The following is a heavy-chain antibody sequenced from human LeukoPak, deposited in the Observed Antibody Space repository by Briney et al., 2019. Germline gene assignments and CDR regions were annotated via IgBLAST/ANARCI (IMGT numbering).Heavy chain of an antibody. V-gene: IGHV3-30*18. CDR3: AKQMAVDYFDY. D-gene: IGHD5-24*01. Sequence: GGSLRLSCAASGFTVSSNYMSWVRQAPGKGLEWVAVISYDGKNEYYTDSVKGRFTISRDNAKNTLYLQMNSLRAEDTAVYYCAKQMAVDYFDYWGQGTLVTVSS. CDR2: ISYDGKNE. J-gene: IGHJ4*02. CDR1: GFTVSSNY.